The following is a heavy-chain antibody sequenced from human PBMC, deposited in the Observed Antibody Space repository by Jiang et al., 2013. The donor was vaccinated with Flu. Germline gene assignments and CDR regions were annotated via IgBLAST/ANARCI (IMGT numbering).Heavy chain of an antibody. CDR1: GGSISSYY. CDR3: ARGYGAFDI. Sequence: PGLVKPSETLSLTCTVSGGSISSYYWSWIRQPPGKGLEWIGYIYYSGSTNYNPSLKSRVTISVDTSKNQFSLKLSSVTAADTAVYYCARGYGAFDIWGQGTMVTVSS. J-gene: IGHJ3*02. D-gene: IGHD3-16*01. V-gene: IGHV4-59*01. CDR2: IYYSGST.